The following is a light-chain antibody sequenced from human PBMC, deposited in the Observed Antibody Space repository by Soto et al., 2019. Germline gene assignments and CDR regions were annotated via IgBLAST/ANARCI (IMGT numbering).Light chain of an antibody. CDR1: QDLLHRDGSTY. J-gene: IGKJ1*01. Sequence: DVVLTQTPLTLSVTPGHPASISCKSSQDLLHRDGSTYLYWYLQKPGQPPQLLIYEVSNRFSGVPERFSGSGSGTDFTLTISRVEAEDVGVYYWIQSIRWWTFGQGTKVEIK. V-gene: IGKV2D-29*01. CDR3: IQSIRWWT. CDR2: EVS.